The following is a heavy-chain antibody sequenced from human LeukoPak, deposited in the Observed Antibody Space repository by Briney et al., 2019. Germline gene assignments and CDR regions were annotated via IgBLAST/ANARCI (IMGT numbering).Heavy chain of an antibody. J-gene: IGHJ5*02. Sequence: SETLSLTCTVSGYSISSGYYWGWIRPPPGKGLEWIGSIYHSGSTYYNPSLKSRVTISVDTSKNQFSLKLSSVTAADTAVYYCARDPATGSNYDKLYGWFDPWGQGTLVTVSS. CDR2: IYHSGST. D-gene: IGHD4-11*01. CDR3: ARDPATGSNYDKLYGWFDP. CDR1: GYSISSGYY. V-gene: IGHV4-38-2*02.